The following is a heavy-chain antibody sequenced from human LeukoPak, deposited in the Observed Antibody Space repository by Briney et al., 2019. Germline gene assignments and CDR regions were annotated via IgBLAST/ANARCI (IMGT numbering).Heavy chain of an antibody. V-gene: IGHV4-39*01. CDR1: GGSISSGDYY. CDR2: IYYSGTT. J-gene: IGHJ4*02. D-gene: IGHD2-8*02. CDR3: ARSLGYCTGATCYSFDS. Sequence: SETLSLTCTVSGGSISSGDYYWGWIRQPPGKGLEWIGIIYYSGTTYYNQSLKSRVTISVDTSKNQFSLKVNSVTAADTAVYYCARSLGYCTGATCYSFDSWGQGTLVTVSS.